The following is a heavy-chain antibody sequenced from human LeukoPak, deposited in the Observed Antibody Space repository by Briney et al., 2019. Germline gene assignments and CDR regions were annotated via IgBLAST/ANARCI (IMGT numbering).Heavy chain of an antibody. CDR3: AREGDGYNYFDY. J-gene: IGHJ4*02. CDR1: GYIFTGYY. V-gene: IGHV1-2*02. D-gene: IGHD5-24*01. CDR2: IKPNTADT. Sequence: ASVKVSCKASGYIFTGYYIQWVRQAPGQGLEWMGWIKPNTADTKYAQNFRGRVTMTRDTSTSTAYMELSRLTSDDTAVYHCAREGDGYNYFDYWGQGTLVTVSS.